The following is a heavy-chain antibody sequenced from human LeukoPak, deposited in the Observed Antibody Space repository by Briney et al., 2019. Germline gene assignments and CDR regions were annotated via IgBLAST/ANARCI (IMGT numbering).Heavy chain of an antibody. CDR1: GGTFSSYA. CDR3: ARDDTSIVGAINNAFDI. D-gene: IGHD1-26*01. CDR2: IIPIFGTA. V-gene: IGHV1-69*13. Sequence: SVKVSCKASGGTFSSYAISWVRQAPGQGLEWMGGIIPIFGTANHAQKFQGRVTITADESTSTAYMELSSLRSEDTAVYYCARDDTSIVGAINNAFDIWGQGTMVSVSS. J-gene: IGHJ3*02.